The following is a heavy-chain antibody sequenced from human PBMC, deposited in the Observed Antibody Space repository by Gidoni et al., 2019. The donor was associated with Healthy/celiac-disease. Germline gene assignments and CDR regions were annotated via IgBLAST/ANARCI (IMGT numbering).Heavy chain of an antibody. CDR2: IYYSGST. J-gene: IGHJ5*02. V-gene: IGHV4-39*01. Sequence: QLQLQESGPGLVKPSETLSLTCTVSGGSISSSSYYWGWIRQPPGKGLEWIGSIYYSGSTYYNPSLKSRVTISVDTSKNQFSLKLSSVTAADTAVYYCARLVVPAAMVIGFDPWGQGTLVTVSS. D-gene: IGHD2-2*01. CDR3: ARLVVPAAMVIGFDP. CDR1: GGSISSSSYY.